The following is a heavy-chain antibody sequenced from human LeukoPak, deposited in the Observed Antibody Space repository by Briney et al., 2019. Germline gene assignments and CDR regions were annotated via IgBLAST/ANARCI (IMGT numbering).Heavy chain of an antibody. CDR2: ISAYNGNT. J-gene: IGHJ5*02. Sequence: GASVKVSCKASGYTFTSYGISWVRQAPGQGLEWMGWISAYNGNTNYAQKLQGRVTMTTDTSTSTAYMELRSLRSDDTAVYYCARGFIVVVPAAIGVWFDPWGQGTLVTVSS. V-gene: IGHV1-18*01. CDR1: GYTFTSYG. CDR3: ARGFIVVVPAAIGVWFDP. D-gene: IGHD2-2*01.